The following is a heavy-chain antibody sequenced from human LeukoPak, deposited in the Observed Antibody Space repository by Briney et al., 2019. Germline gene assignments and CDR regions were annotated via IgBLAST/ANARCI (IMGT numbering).Heavy chain of an antibody. D-gene: IGHD3-10*01. CDR2: MNPNSGNT. CDR1: GYTFTSYD. CDR3: ARGVTEGSGNYPLDY. J-gene: IGHJ4*02. Sequence: GASVKVSCKASGYTFTSYDINWVRQATGQGLEWMGWMNPNSGNTGYAQKFLGRVTITRNPSISTAYMELSSLRSEDTAVYYCARGVTEGSGNYPLDYWGQGTLVTVSS. V-gene: IGHV1-8*03.